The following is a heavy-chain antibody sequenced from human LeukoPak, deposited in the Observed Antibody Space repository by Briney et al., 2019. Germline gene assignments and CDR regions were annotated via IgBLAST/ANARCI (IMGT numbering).Heavy chain of an antibody. V-gene: IGHV1-8*02. Sequence: ASVKVSCKASGYTFTSYDINWVRQATGQGLEWMGWMNPNTGNTGYAQKFQGRVAMTRNTSITTAHMELSTLRSEDTAVYYCARKVRGGYCSSTSCSGAFDIWGQGTMVTVSS. CDR3: ARKVRGGYCSSTSCSGAFDI. CDR1: GYTFTSYD. J-gene: IGHJ3*02. CDR2: MNPNTGNT. D-gene: IGHD2-2*03.